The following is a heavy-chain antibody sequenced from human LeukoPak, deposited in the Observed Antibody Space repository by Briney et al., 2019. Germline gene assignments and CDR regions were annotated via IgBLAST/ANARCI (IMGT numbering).Heavy chain of an antibody. J-gene: IGHJ4*02. Sequence: ASVKVSCKASGYTFTGYYMHWVRQAPGQGLEWMGRINPNSGGTNYAQKFQGRVTMTRDTSISTAYMELSRLSSDDTAVYYCATDYGDYNEGDYWGQGTLVTVSS. V-gene: IGHV1-2*06. CDR1: GYTFTGYY. CDR2: INPNSGGT. D-gene: IGHD4-17*01. CDR3: ATDYGDYNEGDY.